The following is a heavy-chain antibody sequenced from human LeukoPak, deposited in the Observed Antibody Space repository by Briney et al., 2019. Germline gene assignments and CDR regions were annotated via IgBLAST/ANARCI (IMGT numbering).Heavy chain of an antibody. Sequence: GGSLRLSCAASGFTFSSYWMHWVRQAPGKGLAWVSRINSDGSSITYADSVKGRFTISRDNAKNTLYLQKNSLRVEDTAVNYCARDGRVSGYDFDYWGQGTLVTVSS. CDR1: GFTFSSYW. CDR2: INSDGSSI. J-gene: IGHJ4*02. V-gene: IGHV3-74*03. D-gene: IGHD5-12*01. CDR3: ARDGRVSGYDFDY.